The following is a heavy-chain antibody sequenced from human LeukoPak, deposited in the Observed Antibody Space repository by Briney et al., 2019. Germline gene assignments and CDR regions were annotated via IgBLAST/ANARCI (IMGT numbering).Heavy chain of an antibody. CDR1: GYSISSGYY. V-gene: IGHV4-38-2*02. CDR2: IYHSGST. D-gene: IGHD1-26*01. CDR3: ASPSGSYSDYYYMDV. Sequence: SETLSLTCTVSGYSISSGYYWGWIRQPPGKGLEWIGSIYHSGSTYYNPSLKSRVTISVDTSKNQFSLKLSSVTAADTAVYYCASPSGSYSDYYYMDVWGKGTTVTVSS. J-gene: IGHJ6*03.